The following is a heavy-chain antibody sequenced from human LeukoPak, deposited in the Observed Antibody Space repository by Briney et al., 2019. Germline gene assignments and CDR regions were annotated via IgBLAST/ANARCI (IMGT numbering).Heavy chain of an antibody. J-gene: IGHJ4*02. CDR1: GYTFTGYY. D-gene: IGHD2-2*01. Sequence: ASVKVSCKASGYTFTGYYVHWVRQAPGQGLEWMGWINPNSGDTNYAQKFQGRVTMTRDTSISTAYMELSRLRSDDTAVYYCASAREYCSSTSCYQDYFDYWGQGTLVTVSS. V-gene: IGHV1-2*02. CDR3: ASAREYCSSTSCYQDYFDY. CDR2: INPNSGDT.